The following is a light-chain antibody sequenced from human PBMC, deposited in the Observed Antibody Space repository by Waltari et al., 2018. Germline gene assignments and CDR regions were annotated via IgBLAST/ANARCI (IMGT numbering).Light chain of an antibody. J-gene: IGLJ2*01. CDR2: AKN. V-gene: IGLV3-19*01. CDR1: TLRKHY. Sequence: SSELTQDPAVTVALGQTVRITCQGDTLRKHYATWYQQRPGQAPLFVIYAKNRRPTGVPDRFSASASGNSVSLIISGAQAEDEASYYCHSRDSSGEFVVFGGGTKLTVL. CDR3: HSRDSSGEFVV.